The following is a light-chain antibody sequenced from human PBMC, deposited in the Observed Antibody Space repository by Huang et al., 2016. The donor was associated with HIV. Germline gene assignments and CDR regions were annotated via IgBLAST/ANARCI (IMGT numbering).Light chain of an antibody. CDR1: QGISSA. CDR2: DAS. V-gene: IGKV1D-13*01. Sequence: AIQLTQSPSSLSASVGDRVTITCRACQGISSALAWYQQKPGKAPKLLIYDASSLESGVPSRFSGSGSGTDFTLTISSLQSEDFATYYCQQFNNFWTFGQGTKVEIK. CDR3: QQFNNFWT. J-gene: IGKJ1*01.